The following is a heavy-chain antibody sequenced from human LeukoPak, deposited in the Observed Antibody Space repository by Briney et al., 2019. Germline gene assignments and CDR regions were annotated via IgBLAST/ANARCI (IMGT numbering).Heavy chain of an antibody. CDR3: ASLALGGGAFDI. V-gene: IGHV4-59*01. CDR1: GGSISSYY. CDR2: IYYSGST. D-gene: IGHD3-16*01. Sequence: SETLSLTCTVSGGSISSYYWSWIRQPPGKGLEWIGYIYYSGSTNYNPSLKSRVTISVDTSKNQFSLKLSSVTAADTAVYYCASLALGGGAFDIWGQGTMVTVSS. J-gene: IGHJ3*02.